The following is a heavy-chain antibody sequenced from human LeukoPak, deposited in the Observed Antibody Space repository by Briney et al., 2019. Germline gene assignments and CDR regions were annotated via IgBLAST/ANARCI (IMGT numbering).Heavy chain of an antibody. CDR1: GYTFTSYG. V-gene: IGHV1-18*01. Sequence: ASVKVSCKASGYTFTSYGISWVRQAPGQGLEWMGWISAYNGNTNYAQKLQGRVTMTTDKSTSTAYMELRSLRSDDTAVYYCARLLRSGYPIYYFDYWGQGTLVTVSS. J-gene: IGHJ4*02. CDR2: ISAYNGNT. D-gene: IGHD3-22*01. CDR3: ARLLRSGYPIYYFDY.